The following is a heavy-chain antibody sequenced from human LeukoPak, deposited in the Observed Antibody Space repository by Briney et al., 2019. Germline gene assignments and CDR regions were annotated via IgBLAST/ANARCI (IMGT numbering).Heavy chain of an antibody. CDR1: GYTLTELS. Sequence: ASVKVSCKVSGYTLTELSMHWVRQAPGKGLEWMGGFDPEDGETIYAQKFQGRVTMTEDTSTDTAYMELSSLRSEDAAVYYCATDYSSGTSGGFWGQGTLVTVSS. D-gene: IGHD2-2*01. J-gene: IGHJ4*02. CDR3: ATDYSSGTSGGF. V-gene: IGHV1-24*01. CDR2: FDPEDGET.